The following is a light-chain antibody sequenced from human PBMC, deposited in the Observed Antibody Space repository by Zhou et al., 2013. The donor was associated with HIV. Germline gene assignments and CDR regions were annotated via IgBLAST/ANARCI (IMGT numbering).Light chain of an antibody. CDR2: DAS. Sequence: EIVLTQSPGTLSLSPGERATLSCRASQGLSNTYLAWYQQKPGQAPRLLIFDASSRAAGIPDRFAGSGSGTDFTLTISRLEPEDFAVYYCQQYGSSPLTFGGGTKVEIK. CDR3: QQYGSSPLT. CDR1: QGLSNTY. V-gene: IGKV3-20*01. J-gene: IGKJ4*01.